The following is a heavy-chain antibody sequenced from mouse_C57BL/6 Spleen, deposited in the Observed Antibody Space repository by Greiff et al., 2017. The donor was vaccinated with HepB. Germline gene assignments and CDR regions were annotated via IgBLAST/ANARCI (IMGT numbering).Heavy chain of an antibody. V-gene: IGHV5-16*01. CDR1: GFTFSDYY. J-gene: IGHJ2*01. CDR2: INYDGSST. Sequence: EVKVVESEGGLVQPGSSMKLSCTASGFTFSDYYMAWVRQVPEKGLEWVANINYDGSSTYYLDSLKSRFIISRDNAKNILYLQMSSLKSEDTATYYCAREGTYYEGFDYWGQGTTLTVSS. CDR3: AREGTYYEGFDY. D-gene: IGHD2-10*01.